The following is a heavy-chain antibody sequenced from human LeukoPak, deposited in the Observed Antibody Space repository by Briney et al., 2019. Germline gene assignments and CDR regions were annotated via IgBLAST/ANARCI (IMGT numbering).Heavy chain of an antibody. J-gene: IGHJ5*02. CDR1: GGTFSSYA. CDR2: IIAIFGTA. Sequence: GSSVKVSCKASGGTFSSYAISWVRQAPGQGLEWMGGIIAIFGTANYAQKFQGRVTITADESTSTAYMELSSLTSEDTAVYYCARVVTPRYCSSPSCYWKGWFDPWGQGTLVTVSS. V-gene: IGHV1-69*01. CDR3: ARVVTPRYCSSPSCYWKGWFDP. D-gene: IGHD2-2*01.